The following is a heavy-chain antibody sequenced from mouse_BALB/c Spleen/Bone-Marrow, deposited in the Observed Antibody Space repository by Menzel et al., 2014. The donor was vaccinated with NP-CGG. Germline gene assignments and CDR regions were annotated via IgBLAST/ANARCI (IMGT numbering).Heavy chain of an antibody. V-gene: IGHV1S81*02. J-gene: IGHJ1*01. CDR2: INPSNGGT. CDR1: GYSFTNYY. Sequence: VQLQQSGAELVKPGASVKLSCKASGYSFTNYYMYWVKQWPEQGLEWIGEINPSNGGTNFNEKFKSKATLTVDKSSSTAFMQLSSLTSEDSAVYYCTRSNYGYWFFDVWGAGTTVTVSS. D-gene: IGHD1-1*01. CDR3: TRSNYGYWFFDV.